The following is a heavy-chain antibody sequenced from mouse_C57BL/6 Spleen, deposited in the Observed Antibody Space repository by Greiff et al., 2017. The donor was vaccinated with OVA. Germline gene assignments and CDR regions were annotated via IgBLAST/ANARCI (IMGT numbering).Heavy chain of an antibody. D-gene: IGHD1-1*01. CDR2: IYPGSGST. CDR1: GYTFTSYW. J-gene: IGHJ3*01. CDR3: ANYYGSRRAWFAY. V-gene: IGHV1-55*01. Sequence: QVHVKQSGAELVKPGASVKMSCKASGYTFTSYWITWVKQRPGQGLEWIGDIYPGSGSTNYNEKFKSKATLTVDTSSSTAYMQLSSLTSEDSAVYYCANYYGSRRAWFAYWGQGTLVTVSA.